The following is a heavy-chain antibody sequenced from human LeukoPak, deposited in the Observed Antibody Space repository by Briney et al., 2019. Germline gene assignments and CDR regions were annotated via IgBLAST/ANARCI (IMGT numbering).Heavy chain of an antibody. CDR3: ARGYGSDWYVLY. V-gene: IGHV3-23*01. J-gene: IGHJ4*02. Sequence: PGGSLRLSCAASGFTFSIYAMTWVRQAPGRGLEWVSAISGSGGYTYYAGSVKGRFTISRDNSKNTVYLQTNSLRAEDTAVYYCARGYGSDWYVLYWGQGTLVTVSS. CDR1: GFTFSIYA. D-gene: IGHD6-19*01. CDR2: ISGSGGYT.